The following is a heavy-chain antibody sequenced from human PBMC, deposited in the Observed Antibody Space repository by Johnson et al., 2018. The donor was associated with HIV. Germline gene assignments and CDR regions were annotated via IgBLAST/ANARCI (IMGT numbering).Heavy chain of an antibody. D-gene: IGHD6-19*01. CDR2: ISYDGSNK. Sequence: QVQLVESGGGLVQPGGSLRLSCAASGFTFSSYGMHWVRQAPGKGLEWVAVISYDGSNKYYADSVKGRFTISRDNSKNTLYLQMNSLGSEDTAVYYCAKISEQWLVVEGDAFDIWGQGTMVTVSS. CDR3: AKISEQWLVVEGDAFDI. J-gene: IGHJ3*02. CDR1: GFTFSSYG. V-gene: IGHV3-30*18.